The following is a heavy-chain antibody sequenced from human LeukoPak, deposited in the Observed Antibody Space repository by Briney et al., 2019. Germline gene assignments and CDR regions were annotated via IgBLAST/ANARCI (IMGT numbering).Heavy chain of an antibody. CDR1: GGSFSGYY. D-gene: IGHD4-17*01. J-gene: IGHJ4*02. CDR2: INHSGST. CDR3: ARGMGVTTV. Sequence: SETLSLTRAVYGGSFSGYYWSWIRQPPGKGLEWIGEINHSGSTNYNPSLKSRVTISVDTSKNQFSLKLSSVTAADTAVHYCARGMGVTTVWGQGTLVTVSS. V-gene: IGHV4-34*01.